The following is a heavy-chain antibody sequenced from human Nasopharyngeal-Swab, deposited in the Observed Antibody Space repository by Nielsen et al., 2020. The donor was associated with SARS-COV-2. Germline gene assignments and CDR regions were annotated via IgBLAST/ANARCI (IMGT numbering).Heavy chain of an antibody. CDR2: INHSGST. CDR3: AGYCSSTSCYGSYYFDY. V-gene: IGHV4-34*01. J-gene: IGHJ4*02. D-gene: IGHD2-2*01. Sequence: CQAAGKGLEWIGEINHSGSTNYNPSLKSRVTISVDTSKNQFSLKLSSVTAADTAVYYCAGYCSSTSCYGSYYFDYWGQGTLVTVSS.